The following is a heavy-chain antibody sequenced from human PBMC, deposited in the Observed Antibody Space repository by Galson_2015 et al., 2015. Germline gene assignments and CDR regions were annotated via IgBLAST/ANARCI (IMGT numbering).Heavy chain of an antibody. Sequence: SLRLSCAASGFTFSSYAMHWVRQAPGKGLEWVAVMSYDGSNKYYADSVKGRFTISRDNSKNTLYLQMNSLRAEDTAVYYCARDYGFLVPAAIGDWGQGTLVTVSS. D-gene: IGHD2-2*01. CDR3: ARDYGFLVPAAIGD. J-gene: IGHJ4*02. CDR1: GFTFSSYA. CDR2: MSYDGSNK. V-gene: IGHV3-30-3*01.